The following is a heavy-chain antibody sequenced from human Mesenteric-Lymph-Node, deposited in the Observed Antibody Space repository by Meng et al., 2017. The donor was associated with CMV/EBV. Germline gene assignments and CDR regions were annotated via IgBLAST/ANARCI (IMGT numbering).Heavy chain of an antibody. Sequence: GESLKISCAASGFTFSSYSMNWVRQAPGKGLEWVSYISSSGSTIYYADSVKGRFTISRDNSKNTLYLQMNSLRSEDTAVYYCTRRKHPTGPDPFDSWGQGTLVTVSS. CDR1: GFTFSSYS. J-gene: IGHJ4*02. V-gene: IGHV3-48*01. CDR3: TRRKHPTGPDPFDS. CDR2: ISSSGSTI. D-gene: IGHD2-8*02.